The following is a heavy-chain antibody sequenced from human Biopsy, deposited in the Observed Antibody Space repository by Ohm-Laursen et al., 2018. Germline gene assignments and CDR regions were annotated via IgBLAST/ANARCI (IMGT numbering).Heavy chain of an antibody. CDR1: GYTITGYH. J-gene: IGHJ5*02. CDR2: INAKTGDT. CDR3: TRGGYYYDSLAYYYWFDP. D-gene: IGHD3-22*01. Sequence: ASVKVSCKASGYTITGYHVHWVRQAPGQGLEWMGWINAKTGDTNYAQKVQGRVTMTRDTSISRAYVDLSSLRSDDTAVYYCTRGGYYYDSLAYYYWFDPWGQGTLVTVSS. V-gene: IGHV1-2*02.